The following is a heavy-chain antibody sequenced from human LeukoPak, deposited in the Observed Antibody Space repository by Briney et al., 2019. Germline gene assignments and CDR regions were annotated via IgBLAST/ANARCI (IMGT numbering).Heavy chain of an antibody. V-gene: IGHV4-59*01. Sequence: SETLSLTCTVSGGSISSYYWSWIRQPPGKGLEWIGYIYYSGSTNYNPSLKSRVTISVDTSKNQFSLKLSSVTAADTAVYHCASVLSSSGWYDGWFDPWGQGTLVTVSS. CDR3: ASVLSSSGWYDGWFDP. CDR2: IYYSGST. D-gene: IGHD6-19*01. J-gene: IGHJ5*02. CDR1: GGSISSYY.